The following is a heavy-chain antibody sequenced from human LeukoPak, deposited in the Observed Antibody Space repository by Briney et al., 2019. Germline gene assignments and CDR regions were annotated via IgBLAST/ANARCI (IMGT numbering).Heavy chain of an antibody. CDR3: ASSPGQAVNWFDP. J-gene: IGHJ5*02. D-gene: IGHD2-15*01. CDR1: GFTFSSYS. CDR2: ISSVGSTI. Sequence: PGGSLRLSCAASGFTFSSYSMNWVRQAPGKGLEWVSYISSVGSTIYYADSVKGRFTISRDNAKNSLYLQMNSLRAEDTAVYCCASSPGQAVNWFDPWGQGTLVTVSS. V-gene: IGHV3-48*01.